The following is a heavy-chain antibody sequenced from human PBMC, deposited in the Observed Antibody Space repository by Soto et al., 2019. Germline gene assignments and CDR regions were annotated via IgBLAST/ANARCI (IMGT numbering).Heavy chain of an antibody. CDR2: IYPGDSDA. D-gene: IGHD3-22*01. J-gene: IGHJ5*02. Sequence: GESLKISCKGSGYSFTSYWIGWVRQMPGKGLEWMGIIYPGDSDARYSPSFQGQVTISADKSISTAYLQWSSLKASDTAMYYWARRDYDSSGYYLNWFDPWGQGTLVTVSS. CDR3: ARRDYDSSGYYLNWFDP. V-gene: IGHV5-51*01. CDR1: GYSFTSYW.